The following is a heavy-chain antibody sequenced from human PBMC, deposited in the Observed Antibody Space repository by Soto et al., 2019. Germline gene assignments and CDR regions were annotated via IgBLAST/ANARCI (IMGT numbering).Heavy chain of an antibody. D-gene: IGHD3-3*01. CDR2: ISYDGSNK. Sequence: GGSLRLSCAASGFAFSSYGMHWVRQAPGKGLEWVAVISYDGSNKYYADSVKGRFTISRDNSKNTLYLQMNSLRAEDTAVYYCAKGLWLLSPSYYYGMDVWGQGTTVTVSS. V-gene: IGHV3-30*18. CDR1: GFAFSSYG. CDR3: AKGLWLLSPSYYYGMDV. J-gene: IGHJ6*02.